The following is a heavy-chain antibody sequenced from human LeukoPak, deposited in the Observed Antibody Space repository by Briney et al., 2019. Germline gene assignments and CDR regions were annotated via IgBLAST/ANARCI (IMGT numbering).Heavy chain of an antibody. J-gene: IGHJ3*02. CDR1: GGSISSSSYY. V-gene: IGHV4-39*01. CDR2: IYYSGST. D-gene: IGHD6-13*01. CDR3: ARQIAAAATADAFDI. Sequence: PSETLSLTCTVSGGSISSSSYYWGWIRQPPGKGLEWIGSIYYSGSTYYNPSLKSRVTISVDTSKNQFSMKLSSVTAADTAVYYCARQIAAAATADAFDIWGQGTMVTVSS.